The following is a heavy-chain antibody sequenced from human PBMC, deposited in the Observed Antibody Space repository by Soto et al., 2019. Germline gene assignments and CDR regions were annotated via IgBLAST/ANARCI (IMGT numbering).Heavy chain of an antibody. Sequence: EIQLVESGGGLVQPGGSLRLSCTVSGFTFGAYDMHWVRQVAGKGLEWISAIYSDGDTNYSVSARGRFTISRDNAKESLYLQMNSLRDGDTAFYYCARAKSEHADYGFDIWGQGTLVTVS. J-gene: IGHJ4*02. V-gene: IGHV3-13*01. CDR1: GFTFGAYD. CDR2: IYSDGDT. D-gene: IGHD3-16*01. CDR3: ARAKSEHADYGFDI.